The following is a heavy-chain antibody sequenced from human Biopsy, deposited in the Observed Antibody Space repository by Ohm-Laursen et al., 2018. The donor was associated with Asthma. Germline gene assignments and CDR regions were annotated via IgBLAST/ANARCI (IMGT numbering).Heavy chain of an antibody. Sequence: SDTLSLTCDVPGGSISVSNWWSWVRQPPGRGLEWIGQIYHLGNANYNPSLKSRVTMSVDKSKNQFSLKLTSVTAADTAVYFCARRWRSYDSSNYYLDQWGQGTLVTVSS. J-gene: IGHJ4*02. V-gene: IGHV4-4*02. CDR3: ARRWRSYDSSNYYLDQ. CDR2: IYHLGNA. CDR1: GGSISVSNW. D-gene: IGHD3-22*01.